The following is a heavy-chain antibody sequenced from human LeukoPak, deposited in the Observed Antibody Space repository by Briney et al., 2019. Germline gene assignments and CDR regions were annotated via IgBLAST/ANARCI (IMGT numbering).Heavy chain of an antibody. D-gene: IGHD7-27*01. CDR1: GLTFSSFW. Sequence: KTGGSLRLSCAASGLTFSSFWMTWVRQAPGKGLEWVANINQDGSEKYYVDAVKGRFTISRDNANNSLYLHMNTLNAEDTAVYYHARAPPFLTSKKNWGSGGYFDYWGQGTLVTVSS. J-gene: IGHJ4*02. CDR3: ARAPPFLTSKKNWGSGGYFDY. V-gene: IGHV3-7*04. CDR2: INQDGSEK.